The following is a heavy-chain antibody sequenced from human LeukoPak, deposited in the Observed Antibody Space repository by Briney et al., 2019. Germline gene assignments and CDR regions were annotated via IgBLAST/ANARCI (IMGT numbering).Heavy chain of an antibody. Sequence: SETLSLTCTVSGCSISSYYWSWIRQPPEMGLEWIGYIYYSGSTNYNPSLKNRVTISVDTSKDQFSLRLTSVTAADTAMYYCASSFLGDWYFDLWGRGTLVTVSS. CDR3: ASSFLGDWYFDL. D-gene: IGHD1-26*01. CDR1: GCSISSYY. J-gene: IGHJ2*01. V-gene: IGHV4-59*01. CDR2: IYYSGST.